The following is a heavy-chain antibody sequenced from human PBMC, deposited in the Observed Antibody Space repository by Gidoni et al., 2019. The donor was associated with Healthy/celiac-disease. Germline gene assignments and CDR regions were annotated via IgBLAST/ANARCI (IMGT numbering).Heavy chain of an antibody. D-gene: IGHD5-12*01. CDR1: GCTSSSYW. CDR3: ARDAIVATITCDY. V-gene: IGHV3-7*03. CDR2: ITQDGSAN. Sequence: EVQLVESGGGLVQPGGALRPACAASGCTSSSYWMSWVRQAPGKGLWWVANITQDGSANYYVDSVKGRFTISRDNAKNSLYLQMNSLRAEDTAVYYCARDAIVATITCDYWGQGTLVTVSS. J-gene: IGHJ4*02.